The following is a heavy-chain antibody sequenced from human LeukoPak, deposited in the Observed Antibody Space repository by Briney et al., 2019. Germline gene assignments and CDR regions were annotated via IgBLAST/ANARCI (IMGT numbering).Heavy chain of an antibody. J-gene: IGHJ6*04. CDR2: ISYDGSNK. CDR3: ARDEALAYCGGDCQTVGYYGMDV. CDR1: GFTFSSYA. D-gene: IGHD2-21*02. V-gene: IGHV3-30*04. Sequence: GGSLRLSCAASGFTFSSYAMHWVRQAPGKGLDWVAVISYDGSNKYYADSVKGRFTISRDNSKKTLYLQMDSLRAEDTAVYYCARDEALAYCGGDCQTVGYYGMDVWGKGTTVTVSS.